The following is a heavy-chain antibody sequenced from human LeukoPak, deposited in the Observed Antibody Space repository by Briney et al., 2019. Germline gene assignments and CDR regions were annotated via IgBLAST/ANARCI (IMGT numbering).Heavy chain of an antibody. D-gene: IGHD3-3*01. V-gene: IGHV4-59*01. CDR3: ASSVGYDFWSGYFAQFDP. Sequence: SETLSLTCTVSGGSISSYYWSWIRQPLGKGLEWIGYIYYSGSTNYNPSLKSRVTISVDTSKNQFSLKLSSVTAADTAVYYCASSVGYDFWSGYFAQFDPWGQGTLVTVSS. CDR2: IYYSGST. CDR1: GGSISSYY. J-gene: IGHJ5*02.